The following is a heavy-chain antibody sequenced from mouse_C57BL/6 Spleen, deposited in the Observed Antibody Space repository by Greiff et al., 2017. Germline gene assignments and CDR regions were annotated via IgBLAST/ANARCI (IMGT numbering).Heavy chain of an antibody. J-gene: IGHJ4*01. CDR2: IYPRDGST. V-gene: IGHV1-85*01. CDR3: ARGIYYGNYGAMDY. Sequence: QVQLQQSGPELVKPGASVKLSCKASGFTFTSYDINWVQQRPGQGLEWIGWIYPRDGSTKYTEKFKGKATLTVDTSSSTAYMELHSMTSEDSAVYICARGIYYGNYGAMDYWGQGTSVTVSS. D-gene: IGHD2-1*01. CDR1: GFTFTSYD.